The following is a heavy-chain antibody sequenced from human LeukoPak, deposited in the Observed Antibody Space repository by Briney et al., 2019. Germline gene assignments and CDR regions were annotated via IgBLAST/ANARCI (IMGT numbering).Heavy chain of an antibody. D-gene: IGHD4-17*01. CDR3: AALPGYGDYGSYYYYYMDV. J-gene: IGHJ6*03. CDR2: INPSGGST. CDR1: GYTFTSYY. V-gene: IGHV1-46*01. Sequence: GASVKVSCKASGYTFTSYYMHWVRQAPGQGLEWMGIINPSGGSTSYAQKFQGRVTMTRDMSTSTVYMELSSLRSEDTAVYYCAALPGYGDYGSYYYYYMDVWGKGTTATVSS.